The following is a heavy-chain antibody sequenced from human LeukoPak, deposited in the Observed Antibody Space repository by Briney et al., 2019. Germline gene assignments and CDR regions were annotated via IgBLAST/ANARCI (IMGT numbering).Heavy chain of an antibody. CDR3: ARVSISITIFGVVKTDWFDP. CDR1: GDSVSSNSAA. V-gene: IGHV6-1*01. D-gene: IGHD3-3*01. CDR2: TFHRSKWYN. J-gene: IGHJ5*02. Sequence: SQTLSLTCAISGDSVSSNSAAWNWVRQSPSRGLEWLGRTFHRSKWYNDYAVFVKSRITINPHTSKNQFSLKLSSVTAADTAVYYCARVSISITIFGVVKTDWFDPWGQGTLVTVSS.